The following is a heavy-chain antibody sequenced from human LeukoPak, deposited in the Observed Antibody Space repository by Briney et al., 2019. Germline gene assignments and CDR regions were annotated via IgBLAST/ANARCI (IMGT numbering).Heavy chain of an antibody. D-gene: IGHD6-13*01. V-gene: IGHV3-53*01. CDR2: IYSGGST. Sequence: GGSLRLSCVASGFTFSSYWMHWVRQVPGKGLVWVSVIYSGGSTYYADSVKGRFTISRDNSKNTLYLQMNSLRAEDTAVYYCAAAAGTYWGQGTLVTVSS. CDR1: GFTFSSYW. J-gene: IGHJ4*02. CDR3: AAAAGTY.